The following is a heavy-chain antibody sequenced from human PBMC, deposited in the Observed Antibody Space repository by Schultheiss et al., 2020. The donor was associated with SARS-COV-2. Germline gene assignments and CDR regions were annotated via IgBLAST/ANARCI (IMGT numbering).Heavy chain of an antibody. V-gene: IGHV4-61*08. CDR1: GGSISSGGYY. CDR2: IYYSGST. J-gene: IGHJ6*02. CDR3: ARDTGTNGRYGMDV. Sequence: SETLSLTCTVSGGSISSGGYYWSWIRQPPGKGLEWIGYIYYSGSTNYNPSLKSRVTISKDTSKNQFSLKVSSVTAADTAVYYCARDTGTNGRYGMDVWGQGTTVTVSS. D-gene: IGHD1-14*01.